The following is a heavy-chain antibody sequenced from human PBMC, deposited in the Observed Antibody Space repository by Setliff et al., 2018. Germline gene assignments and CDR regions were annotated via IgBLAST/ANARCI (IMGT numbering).Heavy chain of an antibody. V-gene: IGHV4-31*11. J-gene: IGHJ4*01. CDR2: IYYSGTT. Sequence: SETLSLTCAVSGSAISSGGYYWTWIRQHPGKGLEWIGHIYYSGTTYYNPSLKSRVSMSVDTSKNHFSLKLTSVTATDTAVYYCARDRFDSAIDYWGQGTLVTVSS. CDR3: ARDRFDSAIDY. D-gene: IGHD3-16*01. CDR1: GSAISSGGYY.